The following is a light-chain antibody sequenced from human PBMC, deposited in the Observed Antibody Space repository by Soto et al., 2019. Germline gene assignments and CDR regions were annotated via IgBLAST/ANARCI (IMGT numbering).Light chain of an antibody. CDR1: SSDVGGYNY. J-gene: IGLJ1*01. V-gene: IGLV2-14*01. Sequence: QSALTQPASVSGSPGQSITISCSGTSSDVGGYNYVSLYQQHPCKAPKLMIYDVSNRPSGVSNRFSGPKSGNTASLTISGLQAEHEADYYCSSYTSSSTPYVFGTGTKVTV. CDR3: SSYTSSSTPYV. CDR2: DVS.